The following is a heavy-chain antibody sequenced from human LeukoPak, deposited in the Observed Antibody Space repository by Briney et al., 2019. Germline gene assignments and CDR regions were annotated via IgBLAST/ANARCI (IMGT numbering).Heavy chain of an antibody. J-gene: IGHJ2*01. D-gene: IGHD3-22*01. CDR3: ARLGQVSSGYYVIYWYFDL. Sequence: SETLSLTCTVSGGSISSSTYYWAWIRQPPGKGLEWIGRIYYSGSTYYNPSLTRRVTTSADTSKNQFSLKLPSLTAPDTTVYYCARLGQVSSGYYVIYWYFDLWGRGTLVSVSS. CDR2: IYYSGST. V-gene: IGHV4-39*07. CDR1: GGSISSSTYY.